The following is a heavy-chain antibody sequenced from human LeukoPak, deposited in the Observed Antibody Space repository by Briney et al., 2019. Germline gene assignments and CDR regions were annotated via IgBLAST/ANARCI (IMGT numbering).Heavy chain of an antibody. Sequence: SETLSLTCTVSGGSISSSSYYWGWIRQPPGKGLEWIGSIYYSGSTYYNPSLKSRVTISVDTSKNQFSLKLSSVTAADTAVYYCARHNYDFWSGYYLSWFDPWGQGTLVTVSS. D-gene: IGHD3-3*01. J-gene: IGHJ5*02. V-gene: IGHV4-39*01. CDR3: ARHNYDFWSGYYLSWFDP. CDR1: GGSISSSSYY. CDR2: IYYSGST.